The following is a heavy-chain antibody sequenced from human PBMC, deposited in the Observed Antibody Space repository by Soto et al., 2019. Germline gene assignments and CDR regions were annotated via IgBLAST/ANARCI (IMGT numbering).Heavy chain of an antibody. V-gene: IGHV4-31*03. D-gene: IGHD1-1*01. CDR3: ARAGGGTGDFDY. Sequence: SETLSLTCTVSGGSISSGGYYWSWIRQHPGKGLEWIGYIYYSGSTYYNPSLKSRVTISVDTSKNQFSLKLSSVTAADTAVYYCARAGGGTGDFDYWGQGTLVTVSS. CDR1: GGSISSGGYY. J-gene: IGHJ4*02. CDR2: IYYSGST.